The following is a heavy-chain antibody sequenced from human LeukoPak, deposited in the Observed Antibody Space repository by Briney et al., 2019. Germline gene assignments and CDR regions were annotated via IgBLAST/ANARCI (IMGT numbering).Heavy chain of an antibody. CDR2: QSPTARAT. CDR3: ATRYCSIAACRASSYKCMDD. Sequence: GGSLSLSCVGSGFIFNAYGMNWVRQAPGGGLEWLAFQSPTARATHYADSVKGRFIISRDNAQNSVHLQMNSLRAEDTAVYYCATRYCSIAACRASSYKCMDDWGKGTTVIVSS. J-gene: IGHJ6*04. D-gene: IGHD2-2*01. CDR1: GFIFNAYG. V-gene: IGHV3-48*04.